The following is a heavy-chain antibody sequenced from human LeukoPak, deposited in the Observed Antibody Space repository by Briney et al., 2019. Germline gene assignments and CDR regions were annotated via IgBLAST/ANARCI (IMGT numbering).Heavy chain of an antibody. Sequence: PGGSLRLSCAASGFTVSSNYMSWVRQAPGKGLEWVSVIYSGGSTYYADSVKGRFTISRDNSKNTLYLQMNSLRAEDTGVYYCARTSYGSGIADAFDIWGQGTMVTVSS. D-gene: IGHD3-10*01. V-gene: IGHV3-53*01. CDR2: IYSGGST. CDR1: GFTVSSNY. CDR3: ARTSYGSGIADAFDI. J-gene: IGHJ3*02.